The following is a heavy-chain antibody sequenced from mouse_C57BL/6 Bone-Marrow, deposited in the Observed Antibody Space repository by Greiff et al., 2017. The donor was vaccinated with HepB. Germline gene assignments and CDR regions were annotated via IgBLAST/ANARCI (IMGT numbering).Heavy chain of an antibody. Sequence: VQGVESGPELVKPGASVKISCKASGYAFSSSWMNWVKQRPGKGLEWIGRIYPGDGDTNYNGKFKGKATLTADKSSSTAYMQLSSLTSEDSAVYFCARSPHYYGSSYGYAMDYWGQGTSVTVSS. V-gene: IGHV1-82*01. D-gene: IGHD1-1*01. CDR2: IYPGDGDT. CDR1: GYAFSSSW. CDR3: ARSPHYYGSSYGYAMDY. J-gene: IGHJ4*01.